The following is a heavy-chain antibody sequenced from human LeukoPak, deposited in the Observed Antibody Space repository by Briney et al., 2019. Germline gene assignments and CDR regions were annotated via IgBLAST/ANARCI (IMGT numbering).Heavy chain of an antibody. J-gene: IGHJ4*02. Sequence: ASVKVSCKASGYSFTNYGISWVRQAPGQGLEWMGWISGYNGNTNYAQKFQGRVTMTTDTSTSTAYMELRSLRSDDTAVYYCATVRHYYGSGSYFWEKIFDYWGQGTLVTVSS. D-gene: IGHD3-10*01. CDR2: ISGYNGNT. CDR1: GYSFTNYG. V-gene: IGHV1-18*01. CDR3: ATVRHYYGSGSYFWEKIFDY.